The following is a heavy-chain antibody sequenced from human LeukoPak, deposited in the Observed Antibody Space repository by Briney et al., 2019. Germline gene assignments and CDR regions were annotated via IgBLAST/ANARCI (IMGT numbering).Heavy chain of an antibody. V-gene: IGHV3-11*01. J-gene: IGHJ4*02. D-gene: IGHD4-17*01. Sequence: GGFLRLSCAASGFTFSDYYMSWIRQAPGKGLEWVSYISSSGSTIYYADSVKGRLTISRDNAKNSLHLQMNSLRAEDTAVYYCARGTDYGDYVDYWGQGTLVTVSS. CDR2: ISSSGSTI. CDR1: GFTFSDYY. CDR3: ARGTDYGDYVDY.